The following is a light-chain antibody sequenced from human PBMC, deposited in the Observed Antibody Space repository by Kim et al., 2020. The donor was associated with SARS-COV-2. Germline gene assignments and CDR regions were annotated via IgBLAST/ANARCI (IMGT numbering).Light chain of an antibody. CDR3: QQYYDAPWT. J-gene: IGKJ1*01. CDR1: QSVLFTSDNKNY. CDR2: WAS. V-gene: IGKV4-1*01. Sequence: DIVMTQSPDSLAVSLGERATFNCKSSQSVLFTSDNKNYLAWYQQKPGQPPRLLIYWASTRESGVPDRFSGSGSGTDFTLTISSLQAEDVAVYYCQQYYDAPWTFGQGTKVDIK.